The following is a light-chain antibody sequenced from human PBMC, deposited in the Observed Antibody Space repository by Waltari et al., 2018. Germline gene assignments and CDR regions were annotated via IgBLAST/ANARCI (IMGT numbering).Light chain of an antibody. CDR2: DAS. Sequence: DIQMTQSPSSLSASIGDRVTITCQASQDIRPYLVWYQHKPGKAPKLLIYDASNLEAGVPLRFGGSGSGTDFTFSISSLQPEDIATYYCQQYDDLPITFGQGTRLDIK. J-gene: IGKJ5*01. V-gene: IGKV1-33*01. CDR3: QQYDDLPIT. CDR1: QDIRPY.